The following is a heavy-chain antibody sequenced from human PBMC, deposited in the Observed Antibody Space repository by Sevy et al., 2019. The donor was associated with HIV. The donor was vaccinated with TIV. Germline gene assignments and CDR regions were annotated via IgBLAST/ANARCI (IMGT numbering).Heavy chain of an antibody. CDR3: ARGRDYGNFDY. V-gene: IGHV3-33*01. CDR1: GFYFSIYG. CDR2: IWYDGSNK. J-gene: IGHJ4*02. Sequence: GGSLRLSCAASGFYFSIYGMHWVCQAPGKGLEWVALIWYDGSNKYYADSVKGRFTISRDNSKNTLFLQMNSLRAEDTAVYYCARGRDYGNFDYWGQRTLVTVSS. D-gene: IGHD4-17*01.